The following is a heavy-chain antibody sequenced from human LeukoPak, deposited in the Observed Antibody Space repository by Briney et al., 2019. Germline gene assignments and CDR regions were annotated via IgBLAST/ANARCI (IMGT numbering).Heavy chain of an antibody. CDR1: GFTFDDYA. CDR3: AKGSSGWYYYFDY. D-gene: IGHD6-19*01. J-gene: IGHJ4*02. CDR2: ISWNSGSI. Sequence: GRSLRLSCAASGFTFDDYAMHWVRQAPGKGLEWVSGISWNSGSIGYADSVKGRFTISRDNAKNSLYPQMNSLRAEDMALYYCAKGSSGWYYYFDYWGQGTLVTVSS. V-gene: IGHV3-9*03.